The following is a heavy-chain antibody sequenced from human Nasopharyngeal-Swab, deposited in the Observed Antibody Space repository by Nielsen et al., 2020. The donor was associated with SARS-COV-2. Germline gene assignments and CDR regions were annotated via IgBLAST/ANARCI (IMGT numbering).Heavy chain of an antibody. J-gene: IGHJ5*02. CDR3: ARVGVNRYNWNYKGWFDP. CDR2: INHSGGT. V-gene: IGHV4-34*01. D-gene: IGHD1-7*01. Sequence: WIRQPPGKGLEWIGEINHSGGTNYNPSLKSRVTISVDTSKNQFSLKLSSVTAADTTVYYCARVGVNRYNWNYKGWFDPWGQGTLVTVSS.